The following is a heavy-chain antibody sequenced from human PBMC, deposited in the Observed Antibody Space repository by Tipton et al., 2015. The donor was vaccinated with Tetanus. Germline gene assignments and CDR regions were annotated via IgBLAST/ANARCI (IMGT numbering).Heavy chain of an antibody. V-gene: IGHV4-31*03. CDR1: GGSISSSSYY. J-gene: IGHJ4*02. CDR2: IYYSGST. D-gene: IGHD3-10*01. Sequence: TLSLTCTVSGGSISSSSYYWGWIRQHPGKGLEWIGYIYYSGSTYYNPSLKSRVTISVDTSKNQFSLKLSSVTAADTAVYYCARGVWFGPGPRYYFDYWGQGTLVTVSS. CDR3: ARGVWFGPGPRYYFDY.